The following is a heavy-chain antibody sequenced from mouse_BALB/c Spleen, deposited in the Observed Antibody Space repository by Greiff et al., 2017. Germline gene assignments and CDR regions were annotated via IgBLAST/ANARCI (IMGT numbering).Heavy chain of an antibody. D-gene: IGHD2-4*01. V-gene: IGHV3-2*02. CDR3: ARRWDYDEGDDFDY. J-gene: IGHJ2*01. Sequence: EVKLMESGPGLVKPSQSLSLTCTVTGYSITSYYAWNCIRQFPGNQLEWMGYISYSGSTSYNPSLKSRISITRDTSKNQFFLQLNSVTTEDTATYYCARRWDYDEGDDFDYWGQGTTLTVSS. CDR1: GYSITSYYA. CDR2: ISYSGST.